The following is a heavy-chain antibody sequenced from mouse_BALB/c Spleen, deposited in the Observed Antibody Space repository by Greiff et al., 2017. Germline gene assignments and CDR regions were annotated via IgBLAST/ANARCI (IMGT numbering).Heavy chain of an antibody. J-gene: IGHJ1*01. CDR2: ISSGGST. CDR1: GFTFSSYA. D-gene: IGHD2-3*01. V-gene: IGHV5-6-5*01. Sequence: EVKLMESGGGLVKPGGSLKLSCAASGFTFSSYAMSWVRQTPEKRLEWVASISSGGSTYYPDSVKGRFTISRDNARNILYLQMSSLRSEDTAMYYCARAFYDGYSDWYIDVWGAGTTVTVSS. CDR3: ARAFYDGYSDWYIDV.